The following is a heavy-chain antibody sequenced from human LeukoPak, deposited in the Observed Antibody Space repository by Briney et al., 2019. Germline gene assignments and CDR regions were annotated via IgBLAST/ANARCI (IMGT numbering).Heavy chain of an antibody. CDR1: GYAFTNYG. J-gene: IGHJ4*02. CDR2: ISAYNGNT. CDR3: ARSPGTTGGDFAY. V-gene: IGHV1-18*01. D-gene: IGHD1-14*01. Sequence: ASVNVSCKASGYAFTNYGISWVRQAPGQGLEWMGWISAYNGNTHYSQKPQGRVTLTTDKSTSTASMELRSLRFDDTAVYYCARSPGTTGGDFAYWSQGTLVTVSS.